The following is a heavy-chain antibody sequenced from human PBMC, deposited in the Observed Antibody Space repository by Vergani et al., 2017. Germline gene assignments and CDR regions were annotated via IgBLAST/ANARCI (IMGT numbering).Heavy chain of an antibody. CDR1: GGSISSGGYY. CDR3: ASEAGGELVDY. V-gene: IGHV4-31*01. J-gene: IGHJ4*02. CDR2: IYYSGST. Sequence: QVQLQESGPGLVKPSQTLSLTCTVSGGSISSGGYYWSWIRQHPGKGLEWIGYIYYSGSTYSNPSLKSLVTISVETSKNQFSLKLSSVTAADAAVYYCASEAGGELVDYWGQGTLVTVSS. D-gene: IGHD2-8*02.